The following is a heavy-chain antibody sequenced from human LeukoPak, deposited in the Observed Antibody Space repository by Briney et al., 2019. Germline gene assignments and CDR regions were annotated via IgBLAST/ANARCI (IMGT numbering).Heavy chain of an antibody. V-gene: IGHV3-23*01. CDR1: GFTFTSYT. CDR3: AKGDFYGDYPYGMDV. CDR2: ISGSGGGT. D-gene: IGHD3-3*01. J-gene: IGHJ6*02. Sequence: GGTLRLSCAASGFTFTSYTMRWVRQAPGKGLEWVSAISGSGGGTYYADSVKGRFTISRDNSKNTLYLQMNSLSAEDTAVYYCAKGDFYGDYPYGMDVWGQGTTVTVSS.